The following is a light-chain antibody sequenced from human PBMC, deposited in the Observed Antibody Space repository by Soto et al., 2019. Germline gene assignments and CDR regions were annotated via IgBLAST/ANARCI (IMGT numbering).Light chain of an antibody. CDR3: QQYNNWFT. CDR2: GAP. CDR1: QSVSSN. Sequence: EIVMTQSPATLSVSPGERATLSCRASQSVSSNLAWYQQKPGQAPRLLIYGAPTRATGIPARFSGSGSGTEFTLTISSLQSEDFAVYYCQQYNNWFTFGGGTKVDIK. J-gene: IGKJ4*01. V-gene: IGKV3-15*01.